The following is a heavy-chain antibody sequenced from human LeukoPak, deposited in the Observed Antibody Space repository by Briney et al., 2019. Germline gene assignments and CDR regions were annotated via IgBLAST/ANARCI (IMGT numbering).Heavy chain of an antibody. D-gene: IGHD3-10*01. Sequence: QPGGSLRLSCAASGLTVSSNYMNWVRQAPGKGLEWVSVIYSGGSTYYADSVKGRFTISRDYARNSLYLQLNSLRAEDTAVYYCARLSEMFRGPQVIYYFDYWGQGTLVTVSS. CDR3: ARLSEMFRGPQVIYYFDY. J-gene: IGHJ4*02. V-gene: IGHV3-66*01. CDR1: GLTVSSNY. CDR2: IYSGGST.